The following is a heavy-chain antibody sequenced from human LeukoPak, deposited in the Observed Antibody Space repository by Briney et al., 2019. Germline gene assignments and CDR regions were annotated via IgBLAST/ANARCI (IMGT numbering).Heavy chain of an antibody. CDR3: AKDHRGIAVAGRVTYFDY. CDR2: ISGSGGST. J-gene: IGHJ4*02. CDR1: GFTFSSYA. Sequence: PGGSLRLSCAASGFTFSSYAMSWVRQAPGKGLEWVSAISGSGGSTYYADSVKGRFTISRDNSKNTLYLQMNSLRAEDTAVYYCAKDHRGIAVAGRVTYFDYWGQGTLVTVSS. V-gene: IGHV3-23*01. D-gene: IGHD6-19*01.